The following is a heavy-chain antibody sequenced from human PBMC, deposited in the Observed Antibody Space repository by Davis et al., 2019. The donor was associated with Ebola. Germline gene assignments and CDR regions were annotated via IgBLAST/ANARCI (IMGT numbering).Heavy chain of an antibody. D-gene: IGHD6-6*01. Sequence: SVKVSCKASGGTFSSYVINWVRQAPGQGLEWMGRIIPILGIANYAQKFQGRVTITADKSTSTAYIELSSLRSEDTAVYYCASRIAAREYYGMDVWGQGTTVTVSS. CDR1: GGTFSSYV. CDR2: IIPILGIA. V-gene: IGHV1-69*04. J-gene: IGHJ6*02. CDR3: ASRIAAREYYGMDV.